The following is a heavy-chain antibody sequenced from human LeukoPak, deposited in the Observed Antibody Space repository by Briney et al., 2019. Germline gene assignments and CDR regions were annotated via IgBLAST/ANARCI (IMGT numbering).Heavy chain of an antibody. V-gene: IGHV3-7*03. D-gene: IGHD3-16*01. J-gene: IGHJ6*02. Sequence: GGSLRLSCAASGFTFSDYNMNWVRQAPGKGLEWVASINHNGNVNYYVDSVKGRFTISRDNAKNSLYLQMSNLRAEDTAVYFCARGGGLDVWGQGATVTVSS. CDR2: INHNGNVN. CDR1: GFTFSDYN. CDR3: ARGGGLDV.